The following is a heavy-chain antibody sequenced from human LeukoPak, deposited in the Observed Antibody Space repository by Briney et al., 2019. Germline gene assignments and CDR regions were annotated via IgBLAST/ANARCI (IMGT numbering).Heavy chain of an antibody. CDR3: ARGIAISSNWFDP. CDR2: IYYSGST. D-gene: IGHD3-9*01. J-gene: IGHJ5*02. Sequence: SETLSLTCTVSGGSISSGGYYWSWIRQHPGKGLEWIEYIYYSGSTYYNPSLKSRVTISVDTSKNQFSLKLSSVTAADTAVYYCARGIAISSNWFDPWGQGTLVTVSS. V-gene: IGHV4-31*03. CDR1: GGSISSGGYY.